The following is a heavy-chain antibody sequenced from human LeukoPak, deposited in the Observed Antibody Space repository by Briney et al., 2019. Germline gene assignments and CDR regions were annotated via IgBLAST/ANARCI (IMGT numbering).Heavy chain of an antibody. CDR1: GYSVSSGYY. J-gene: IGHJ5*02. CDR2: IYYSGST. CDR3: ATTAAAGTRLAWFDP. Sequence: SETLSLTCTVSGYSVSSGYYWGWIRQPPGKGLEWIGYIYYSGSTNYNPSLKSRVTISVDTSKNQFSLKLSSVTAADTAVYYCATTAAAGTRLAWFDPWGQGTLVTVSS. V-gene: IGHV4-61*01. D-gene: IGHD6-13*01.